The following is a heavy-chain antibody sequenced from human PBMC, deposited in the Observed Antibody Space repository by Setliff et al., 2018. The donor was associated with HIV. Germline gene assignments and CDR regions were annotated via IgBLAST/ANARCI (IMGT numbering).Heavy chain of an antibody. V-gene: IGHV3-30*02. Sequence: GGSLRLSCAASGFTFRNYGMHWVRQAPGKGLEWVAFIRLDGSDKFYADSVKGRFTISRDNAKNSLYLQMNSLRAEDTAVYYCTRSHSTRDAFDIWGQGTMVTVSS. CDR3: TRSHSTRDAFDI. J-gene: IGHJ3*02. D-gene: IGHD2-2*01. CDR2: IRLDGSDK. CDR1: GFTFRNYG.